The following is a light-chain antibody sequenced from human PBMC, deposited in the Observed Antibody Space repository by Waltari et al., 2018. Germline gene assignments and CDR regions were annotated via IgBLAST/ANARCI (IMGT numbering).Light chain of an antibody. CDR1: QDITTR. Sequence: DIQMTQSPYSVSASVGDTVTITCRASQDITTRLAWYQQKPGKAPRLLIYVASSLQSGGPSRCSGSVSGTDFTLTISSLQPEDSATDCCQQAHNYPYTFGQGTKVEIK. CDR2: VAS. CDR3: QQAHNYPYT. J-gene: IGKJ2*01. V-gene: IGKV1-12*01.